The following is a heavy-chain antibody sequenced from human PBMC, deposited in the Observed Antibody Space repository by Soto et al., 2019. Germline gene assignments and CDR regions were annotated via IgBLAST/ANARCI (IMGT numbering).Heavy chain of an antibody. J-gene: IGHJ6*02. CDR1: GYIFTDYY. Sequence: ASVKVSCKASGYIFTDYYMHWVRQAPGQELEWMGRINPNSGGTNYAQKFQGRVTMTRNTSISTAYTELSSLRSEDTAVYYCARGYSSSSLGYYYYGMDVWGQGTTVTVSS. CDR3: ARGYSSSSLGYYYYGMDV. D-gene: IGHD6-6*01. CDR2: INPNSGGT. V-gene: IGHV1-2*06.